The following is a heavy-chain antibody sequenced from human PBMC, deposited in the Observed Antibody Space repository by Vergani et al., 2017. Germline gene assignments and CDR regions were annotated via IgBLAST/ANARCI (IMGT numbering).Heavy chain of an antibody. V-gene: IGHV1-69*01. CDR2: IIPIFGTA. CDR3: ARARGYSGYDSGLGPSVYYDGMDV. J-gene: IGHJ6*02. D-gene: IGHD5-12*01. Sequence: QVQLVQSGAEVKKPGSSVKVSCKASGGTFSSYAISWVRQAPGQGLEWMGGIIPIFGTANYAQKFQGRVTITADESTSTAYMELSSLRSEDTAVYYCARARGYSGYDSGLGPSVYYDGMDVWGQGTTVTVSS. CDR1: GGTFSSYA.